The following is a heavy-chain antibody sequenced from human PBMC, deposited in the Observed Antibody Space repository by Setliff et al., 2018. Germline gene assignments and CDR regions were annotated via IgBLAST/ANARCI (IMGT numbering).Heavy chain of an antibody. J-gene: IGHJ6*03. CDR1: GGSISSGVYY. CDR3: ARSTVTTDYYYYYMDV. Sequence: SETLSLTCTVSGGSISSGVYYWGWIRQPPGKGLEWIGEINHTGSTKYNPSLRSRVTMSVDTSKNQFSLKLSSVTAADTAVYYCARSTVTTDYYYYYMDVWGKGTTVTVSS. V-gene: IGHV4-39*07. D-gene: IGHD4-17*01. CDR2: INHTGST.